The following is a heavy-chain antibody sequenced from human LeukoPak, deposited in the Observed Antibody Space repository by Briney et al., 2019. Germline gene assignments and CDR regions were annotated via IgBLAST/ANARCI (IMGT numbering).Heavy chain of an antibody. J-gene: IGHJ4*02. V-gene: IGHV3-23*01. D-gene: IGHD1-26*01. CDR2: ISGNSGTT. Sequence: PGGSLRPSCAASRFMFINYAMSWVRQAPGRGLEWVSSISGNSGTTYNADSVKGRFTVSIDNSKNTLFLQMNSLRAEDTAVYYCAKSSGEYLPVFDYWGQGTLVTVSS. CDR3: AKSSGEYLPVFDY. CDR1: RFMFINYA.